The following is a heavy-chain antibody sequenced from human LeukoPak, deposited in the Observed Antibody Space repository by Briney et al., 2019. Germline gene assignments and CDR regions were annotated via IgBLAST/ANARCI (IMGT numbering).Heavy chain of an antibody. V-gene: IGHV4-30-4*08. CDR3: AEYSSGWYSAEYFQN. D-gene: IGHD6-19*01. CDR2: IYYSGST. CDR1: GGSISSGDYY. Sequence: PSQTLSLTCTVSGGSISSGDYYWGWIRQPPGKGLEWIGYIYYSGSTYYNPSLKSRVTISVDTSKNQFSLKLSSVTAADTAVYYCAEYSSGWYSAEYFQNWGQGTLVTVSS. J-gene: IGHJ1*01.